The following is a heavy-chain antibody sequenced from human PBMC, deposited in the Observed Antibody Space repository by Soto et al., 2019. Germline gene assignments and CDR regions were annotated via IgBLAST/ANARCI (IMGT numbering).Heavy chain of an antibody. V-gene: IGHV3-23*01. J-gene: IGHJ2*01. CDR2: ISGRGGST. Sequence: KGLEWFSAISGRGGSTYYADSVKVRFTISRDNSKSALYLQMNSLRAEETAVYYCAKDLSFFFFQAEDGIRDVRSVSAFLLNRSSDL. CDR3: AKDLSFFFFQAEDGIRDVRSVSAFLLNRSSDL. D-gene: IGHD3-10*02.